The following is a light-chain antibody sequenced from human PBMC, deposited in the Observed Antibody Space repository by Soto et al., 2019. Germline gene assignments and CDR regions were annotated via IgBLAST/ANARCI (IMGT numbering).Light chain of an antibody. CDR3: TSYGGNNNVM. V-gene: IGLV2-8*01. Sequence: QSALTQPPSASGSPGQSVTISCTGTSSDVGFYNYVSWYQQYPGKAPKLAIYEVTKRPSGVPDRFSGSTSGNTASLSDSGLHAEDEGTYYCTSYGGNNNVMFGGGTKLTVL. CDR2: EVT. J-gene: IGLJ3*02. CDR1: SSDVGFYNY.